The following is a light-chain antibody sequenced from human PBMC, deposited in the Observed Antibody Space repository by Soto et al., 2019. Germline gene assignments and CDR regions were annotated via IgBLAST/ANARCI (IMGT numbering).Light chain of an antibody. J-gene: IGKJ1*01. V-gene: IGKV3-20*01. CDR2: GAS. Sequence: EIVMTQSPATLSVSPGERATLSCRASQSVGSDLAWYQQKPGQAPRLLIFGASRGATGIPDRFSGSGSGTDFTLTISRLEPEDFAVYYCQQYGSSGTFGQGTKVDIK. CDR3: QQYGSSGT. CDR1: QSVGSD.